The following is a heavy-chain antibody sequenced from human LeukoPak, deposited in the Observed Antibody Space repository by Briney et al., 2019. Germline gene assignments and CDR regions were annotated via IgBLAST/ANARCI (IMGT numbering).Heavy chain of an antibody. J-gene: IGHJ4*02. CDR3: ARTLQRGFYDYVWGSYDY. D-gene: IGHD3-16*01. V-gene: IGHV1-18*01. CDR1: GYTFTDYD. CDR2: ISVYNGNT. Sequence: VASVKVSCKTSGYTFTDYDINWVQQAPGQGLEWVGWISVYNGNTNYAQKLQGRVTMTTDPSTSTAYMELRSLISDDTAIYYCARTLQRGFYDYVWGSYDYWGQGTLVTVSS.